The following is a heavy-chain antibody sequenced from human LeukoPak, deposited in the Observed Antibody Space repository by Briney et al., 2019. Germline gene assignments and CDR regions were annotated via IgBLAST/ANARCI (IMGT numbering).Heavy chain of an antibody. V-gene: IGHV1-18*01. J-gene: IGHJ6*03. CDR1: GYTFTSYG. CDR3: ARVRSYYYYYMDV. Sequence: ASVKVSCKASGYTFTSYGLSWVRQARGQGIELMGWISAYNGNTNYAQKLQGRVTMTTDTSTSTAYMELRSLRSDDTAAYYCARVRSYYYYYMDVWGKGTTVTVSS. CDR2: ISAYNGNT.